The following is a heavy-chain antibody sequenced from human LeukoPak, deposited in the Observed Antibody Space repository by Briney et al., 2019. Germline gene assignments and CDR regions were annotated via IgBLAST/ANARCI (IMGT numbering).Heavy chain of an antibody. CDR1: GVTVSSNY. CDR2: IYSDSST. D-gene: IGHD7-27*01. V-gene: IGHV3-66*02. J-gene: IGHJ1*01. CDR3: ASVVITGGYFQH. Sequence: GGSLRLSCAASGVTVSSNYMSWVRQAPGKGLEWVSVIYSDSSTYYADSVKGRFTISRDNPKNTLYLQMNSLRPEDTAVYYCASVVITGGYFQHWGQGTLVTVSS.